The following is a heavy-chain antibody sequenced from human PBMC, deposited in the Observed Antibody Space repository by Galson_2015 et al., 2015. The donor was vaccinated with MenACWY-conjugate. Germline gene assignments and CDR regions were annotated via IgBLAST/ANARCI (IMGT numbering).Heavy chain of an antibody. J-gene: IGHJ4*02. CDR1: GSTFSSCA. D-gene: IGHD1-26*01. Sequence: SLRLSCAASGSTFSSCAMSWVRQAPGKGLEWVSGITGSDGRTFYAASVKGRFTISRDNSKNTVYLQMNSLRAEDTAVYFCARGLGTGSFSELDSWGQGILVTVSS. CDR3: ARGLGTGSFSELDS. V-gene: IGHV3-23*01. CDR2: ITGSDGRT.